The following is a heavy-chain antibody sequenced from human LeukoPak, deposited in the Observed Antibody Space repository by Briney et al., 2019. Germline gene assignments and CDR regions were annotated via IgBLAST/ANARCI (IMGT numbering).Heavy chain of an antibody. CDR2: INSNSGDT. V-gene: IGHV1-2*02. D-gene: IGHD5-12*01. Sequence: ASVKVSCKASGYTFTDYYIHWVRQAPGQGLEWMGWINSNSGDTNYAQKFQGRVTMTRDTSISTAYMELSRLRSDDTAVYYCARVPKGRGYDRNLDYWGQGTLVTVSS. CDR3: ARVPKGRGYDRNLDY. CDR1: GYTFTDYY. J-gene: IGHJ4*02.